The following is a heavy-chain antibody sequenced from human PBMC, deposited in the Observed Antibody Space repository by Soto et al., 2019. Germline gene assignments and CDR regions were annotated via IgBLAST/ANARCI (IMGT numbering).Heavy chain of an antibody. V-gene: IGHV3-23*01. Sequence: PGGSLRLSCAASGFSFSGHAMSWVRQAPGKGLEWVSVISGSADNTYYADSVKGRFTITRDKSKNTLYLQMNSLRVEDTAAYFCARHSRDSASCGGEYWGQGTLVTVSS. J-gene: IGHJ4*02. CDR1: GFSFSGHA. CDR2: ISGSADNT. CDR3: ARHSRDSASCGGEY. D-gene: IGHD3-22*01.